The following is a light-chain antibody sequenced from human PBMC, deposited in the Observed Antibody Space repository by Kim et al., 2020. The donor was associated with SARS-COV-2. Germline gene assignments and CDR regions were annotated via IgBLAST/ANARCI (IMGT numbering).Light chain of an antibody. V-gene: IGLV1-40*01. CDR3: QSYDSSLSGYVV. Sequence: VPLACTGSSSNSGAGYDVHWYQQLPGTAPKLLIYGNSNRPSGVPDRFSGSKSGTSASLAITGLQAEDEADYYCQSYDSSLSGYVVFGGGTKVTVL. J-gene: IGLJ2*01. CDR1: SSNSGAGYD. CDR2: GNS.